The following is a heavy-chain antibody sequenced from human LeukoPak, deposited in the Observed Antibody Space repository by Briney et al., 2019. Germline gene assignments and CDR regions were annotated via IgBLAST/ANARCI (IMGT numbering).Heavy chain of an antibody. J-gene: IGHJ4*02. CDR2: IKHDGSDK. Sequence: PGGSLRLSCAASGFTFSHYWMSWVRQAPGKGLEWVANIKHDGSDKFHVDSVKGRFTISRDNANNSLYLQMNSLRAEDTAVYYCARLPTTSGYASGRGQGTLVTVSS. V-gene: IGHV3-7*01. D-gene: IGHD5-12*01. CDR1: GFTFSHYW. CDR3: ARLPTTSGYASG.